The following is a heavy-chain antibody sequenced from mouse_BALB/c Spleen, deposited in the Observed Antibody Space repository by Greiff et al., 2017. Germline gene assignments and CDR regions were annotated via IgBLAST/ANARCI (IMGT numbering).Heavy chain of an antibody. CDR2: ISSGGSYT. J-gene: IGHJ3*01. V-gene: IGHV5-9-1*01. Sequence: EVMLVESGGGLVKPGGSLKLSCAASGFTFSSYAMSWVRQTPEKRLEWVATISSGGSYTYYPDSVKGRFTISRDNAKNTLYLQMSSLRSEDTAMYYCAREGDGYYAYWGQGTLVTVSA. CDR1: GFTFSSYA. D-gene: IGHD2-3*01. CDR3: AREGDGYYAY.